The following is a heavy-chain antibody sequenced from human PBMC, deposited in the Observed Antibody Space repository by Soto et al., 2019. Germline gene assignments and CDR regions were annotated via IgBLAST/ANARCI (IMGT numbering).Heavy chain of an antibody. CDR3: ARRLDDRADEGFDV. V-gene: IGHV1-69*18. CDR2: IIPLFGTT. CDR1: GGTFSTYT. Sequence: QVHLVQSGAEVRKPGSSVKVSCKTSGGTFSTYTIYWVRQAPGQGLEGMGRIIPLFGTTRYAQNFQDRVTITAEESTSTTYMELSSLRAEDTALYYCARRLDDRADEGFDVWGEGTAVTVSA. D-gene: IGHD3-16*01. J-gene: IGHJ3*01.